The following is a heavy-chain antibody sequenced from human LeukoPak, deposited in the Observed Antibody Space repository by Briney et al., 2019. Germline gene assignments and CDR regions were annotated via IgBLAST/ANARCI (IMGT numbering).Heavy chain of an antibody. CDR1: GGSFSGYY. Sequence: KASETLSLTCAVYGGSFSGYYWSWIRQPPGKGLEWIGEINHSGSTNYNPSLKSRVTISVDTSKNQFSLKLSSVTAPDTAVYYCARSGSGSSHYYFDYWGQGTLVTVSS. D-gene: IGHD3-22*01. V-gene: IGHV4-34*01. CDR3: ARSGSGSSHYYFDY. J-gene: IGHJ4*02. CDR2: INHSGST.